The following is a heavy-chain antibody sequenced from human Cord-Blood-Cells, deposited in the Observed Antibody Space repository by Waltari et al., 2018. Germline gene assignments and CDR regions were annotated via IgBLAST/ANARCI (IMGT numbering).Heavy chain of an antibody. CDR1: GGSFSGYY. CDR2: INHGEST. D-gene: IGHD3-16*01. J-gene: IGHJ3*02. V-gene: IGHV4-34*01. Sequence: QVQLQQWGAGLLKPSETLSLTCAVHGGSFSGYYWSWLRQPPGKGLEWSGEINHGESTNPNPSLTIRVTISVDTSKNQFSLKLSSVTAADTAVYYCARATSWGWGAFDIWGQGTMVTVSS. CDR3: ARATSWGWGAFDI.